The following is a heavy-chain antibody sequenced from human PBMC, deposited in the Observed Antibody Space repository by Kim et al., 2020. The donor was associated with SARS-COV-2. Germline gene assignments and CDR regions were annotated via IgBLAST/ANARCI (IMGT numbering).Heavy chain of an antibody. D-gene: IGHD3-10*01. Sequence: GGSLRLSCAASGFTFSSYAMSWVRQAPGKGLQWVSSLSGRTGRTYYAESVKGRFTISRDSSKNTLYLQMSSLRADDTAVYFCAKQDDSGSYYNIWAQGT. V-gene: IGHV3-23*01. CDR3: AKQDDSGSYYNI. J-gene: IGHJ4*02. CDR1: GFTFSSYA. CDR2: LSGRTGRT.